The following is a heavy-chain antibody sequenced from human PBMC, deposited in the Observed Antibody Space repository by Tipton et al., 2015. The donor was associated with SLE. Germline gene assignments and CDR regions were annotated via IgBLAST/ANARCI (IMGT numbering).Heavy chain of an antibody. CDR3: AREQKGFDS. CDR1: GGSISSYY. CDR2: LHYSGST. Sequence: PGLVKPSETLSLTCTVSGGSISSYYWSWIRQPPGKGLEWIGYLHYSGSTNYNPSLKSRVSISVDTSKNQFSLKMSSVTVADTAVYYCAREQKGFDSWGQGTLVTVSS. V-gene: IGHV4-59*01. J-gene: IGHJ4*02.